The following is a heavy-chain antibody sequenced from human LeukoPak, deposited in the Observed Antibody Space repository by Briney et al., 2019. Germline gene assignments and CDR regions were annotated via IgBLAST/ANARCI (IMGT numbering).Heavy chain of an antibody. CDR2: IRSKAYGGTT. Sequence: PGGSLRLSCTASGFTFGDYAMSWFRQAPGKGLEWVGFIRSKAYGGTTEYAASVKGRFTISRDDSKSIAYLQMNSLKTEDTAVYYCTREMTDHRYGSGSYYNSDYWGQGTLVTVSS. CDR1: GFTFGDYA. J-gene: IGHJ4*02. V-gene: IGHV3-49*03. CDR3: TREMTDHRYGSGSYYNSDY. D-gene: IGHD3-10*01.